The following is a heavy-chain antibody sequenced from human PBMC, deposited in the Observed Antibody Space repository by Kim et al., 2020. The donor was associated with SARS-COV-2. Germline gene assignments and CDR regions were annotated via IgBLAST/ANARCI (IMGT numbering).Heavy chain of an antibody. CDR3: AKIYGGGFDV. CDR1: GDSFSSWNW. J-gene: IGHJ3*01. Sequence: SETLSLTCAVSGDSFSSWNWWSWVRQSPGKGLEWIGEMYHSGTTNFNPSLKSRVSLSIDKSKNQFSLRVTSVTAADTAVYYCAKIYGGGFDVWGQGTMVT. CDR2: MYHSGTT. V-gene: IGHV4-4*02. D-gene: IGHD2-21*01.